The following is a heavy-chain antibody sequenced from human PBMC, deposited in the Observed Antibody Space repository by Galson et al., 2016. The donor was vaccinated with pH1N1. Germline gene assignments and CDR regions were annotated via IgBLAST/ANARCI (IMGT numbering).Heavy chain of an antibody. CDR2: ISYDGTNE. D-gene: IGHD6-19*01. V-gene: IGHV3-30*03. CDR3: ARDGSGTSGAYYGMDV. Sequence: SLRLSCAASGFTFSTYGMHWVRQAPGKGLGWVAVISYDGTNEYYADFVKGRFTISRDNSKNMVYVEMNSLRFEDTAVYYCARDGSGTSGAYYGMDVWGEGTTVTVSA. CDR1: GFTFSTYG. J-gene: IGHJ6*04.